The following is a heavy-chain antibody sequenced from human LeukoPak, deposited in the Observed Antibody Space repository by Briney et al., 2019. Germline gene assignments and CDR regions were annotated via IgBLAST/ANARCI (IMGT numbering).Heavy chain of an antibody. CDR2: IYHSGST. CDR1: GGSISSSNW. D-gene: IGHD3-22*01. J-gene: IGHJ4*02. CDR3: ARDHPSDDSSGYSHDY. V-gene: IGHV4-4*02. Sequence: PSETLSLTCAVSGGSISSSNWWSWVRQPPGKGLEWIGEIYHSGSTNYNPSLKSRVTISVDKSKNQFSLKLSSVTAADTAVYYCARDHPSDDSSGYSHDYWGQGTLVTVSS.